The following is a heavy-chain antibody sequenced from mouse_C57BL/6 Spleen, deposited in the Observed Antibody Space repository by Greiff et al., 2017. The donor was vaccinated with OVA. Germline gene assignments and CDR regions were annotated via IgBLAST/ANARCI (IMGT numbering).Heavy chain of an antibody. Sequence: QVQLQQSGPELVKPGASVKISCKASGYAFSSSWMNWVKQRPGKGLEWIGRIFPGDGAPNYNGKFKGKSTLTAYTSSSPAYMQLSSQTSEDTAVYFCARRAYYGSSYVDWYFDVWGTGTTVTVSS. V-gene: IGHV1-82*01. CDR2: IFPGDGAP. J-gene: IGHJ1*03. CDR3: ARRAYYGSSYVDWYFDV. D-gene: IGHD1-1*01. CDR1: GYAFSSSW.